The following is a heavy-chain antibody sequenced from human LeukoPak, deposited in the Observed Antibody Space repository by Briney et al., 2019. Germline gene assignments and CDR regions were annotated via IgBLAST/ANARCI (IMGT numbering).Heavy chain of an antibody. CDR2: IYYSGST. CDR1: GGSISSSSYY. J-gene: IGHJ4*02. V-gene: IGHV4-39*07. Sequence: SETLSLTCTVSGGSISSSSYYRGWIRQPPGKGLEWIGSIYYSGSTYYNPSLKSRVTISVDTSKNQFSLKLSSVTAADTAVYYCAGESRRGYSGYDCWGQGTLVTVSS. D-gene: IGHD5-12*01. CDR3: AGESRRGYSGYDC.